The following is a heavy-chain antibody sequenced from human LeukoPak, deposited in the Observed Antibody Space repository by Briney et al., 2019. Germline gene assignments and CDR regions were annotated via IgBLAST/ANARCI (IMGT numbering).Heavy chain of an antibody. Sequence: SETLSLTCTVSGGSISSYYWSWIRQPPGKGLEWIGYIYTSGSTNYNPSLKSRVTISVDTSKNQFSLKLSSVTAADTAVYYCARGYSSSWYLNYYYYMDVWGKGTTVTVSS. J-gene: IGHJ6*03. CDR1: GGSISSYY. CDR3: ARGYSSSWYLNYYYYMDV. CDR2: IYTSGST. V-gene: IGHV4-4*09. D-gene: IGHD6-13*01.